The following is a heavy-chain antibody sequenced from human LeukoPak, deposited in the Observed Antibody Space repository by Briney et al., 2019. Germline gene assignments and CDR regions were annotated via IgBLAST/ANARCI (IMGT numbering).Heavy chain of an antibody. J-gene: IGHJ4*02. CDR1: GFTFSSYA. CDR3: TTDYDILTGYQIDY. CDR2: ISYDGSNK. V-gene: IGHV3-30-3*01. D-gene: IGHD3-9*01. Sequence: GRSLRLSCAASGFTFSSYAMHWVRQAPGKGLEWVAVISYDGSNKYYADSVKGRFTISRDNSKNTLYLQMNSLRAEDTAVYYCTTDYDILTGYQIDYWGQGTLVTVSS.